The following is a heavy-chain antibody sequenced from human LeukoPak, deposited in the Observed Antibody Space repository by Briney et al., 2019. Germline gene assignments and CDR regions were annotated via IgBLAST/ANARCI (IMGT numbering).Heavy chain of an antibody. V-gene: IGHV1-18*01. Sequence: ASVKVSCKASGYTFTSYGISWVRQAPGQGLEWMGWISAYNGNTNYAQKLQGRVTMTTDTSTSTAYMELRSLRSDDTAVYYCARDTRLSPRDYYYYMDVWGKGTTVTVSS. D-gene: IGHD3-16*01. J-gene: IGHJ6*03. CDR3: ARDTRLSPRDYYYYMDV. CDR1: GYTFTSYG. CDR2: ISAYNGNT.